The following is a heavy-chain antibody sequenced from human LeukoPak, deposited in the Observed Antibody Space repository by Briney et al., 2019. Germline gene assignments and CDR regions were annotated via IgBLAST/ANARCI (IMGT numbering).Heavy chain of an antibody. D-gene: IGHD3-10*01. CDR2: ISGSGGST. Sequence: GSLRLSCAASGFTFSSCAMSWVRQAPGKGLEWVSAISGSGGSTYYADSVKGRFTISRDNSKNTLYLQMNSLRAEDTAVYYCARGVRGVIITPPPDYWGQGTLVTVSS. J-gene: IGHJ4*02. CDR1: GFTFSSCA. CDR3: ARGVRGVIITPPPDY. V-gene: IGHV3-23*01.